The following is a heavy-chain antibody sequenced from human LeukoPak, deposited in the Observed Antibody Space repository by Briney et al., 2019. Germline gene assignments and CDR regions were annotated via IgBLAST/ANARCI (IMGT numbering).Heavy chain of an antibody. CDR2: INPSGGST. D-gene: IGHD3-3*01. V-gene: IGHV1-46*01. CDR3: ARDDFTIFGVVAFDY. CDR1: GYTFTSYY. J-gene: IGHJ4*02. Sequence: ASVKVSCKASGYTFTSYYMHWVRQAPGQGLEWMGIINPSGGSTSYAQKFQGRVTMTRDTSISTAYMELSRLRSDDTAVYYCARDDFTIFGVVAFDYWGQGTLVTVSS.